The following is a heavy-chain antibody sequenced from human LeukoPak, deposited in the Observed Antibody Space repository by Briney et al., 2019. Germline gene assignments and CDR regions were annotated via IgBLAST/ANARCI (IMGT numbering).Heavy chain of an antibody. CDR2: INPSGGST. CDR3: ARRCSSTSCYMGFDY. D-gene: IGHD2-2*02. J-gene: IGHJ4*02. Sequence: ASVKVSCKASEYTFSSYYMHWVRQAPGQGLEWMGIINPSGGSTSYAQKFQGRVTMTRDTSTSTVYMELSSLRSEDTAVYYCARRCSSTSCYMGFDYWGQGTLVTVSS. V-gene: IGHV1-46*01. CDR1: EYTFSSYY.